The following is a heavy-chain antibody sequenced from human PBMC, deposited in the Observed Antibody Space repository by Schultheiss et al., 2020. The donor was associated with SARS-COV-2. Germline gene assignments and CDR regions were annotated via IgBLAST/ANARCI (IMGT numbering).Heavy chain of an antibody. J-gene: IGHJ3*02. CDR3: ARVRVVATSADAFDI. Sequence: TLSLTCTVSGGSVSSGSYYWSWIRQPPGKGLEWIGEINHSGTTNYNPSLKSRVTMSVDTSKNQFSLKLSSVTAADTAVYYCARVRVVATSADAFDIWGQGTTVTVSS. CDR2: INHSGTT. D-gene: IGHD5-12*01. V-gene: IGHV4-61*01. CDR1: GGSVSSGSYY.